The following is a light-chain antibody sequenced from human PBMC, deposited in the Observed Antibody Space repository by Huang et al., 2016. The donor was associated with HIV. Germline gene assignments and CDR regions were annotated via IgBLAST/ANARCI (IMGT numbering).Light chain of an antibody. CDR3: QQSNTFPLT. CDR1: QEIRSN. J-gene: IGKJ4*01. CDR2: DAS. V-gene: IGKV1-16*02. Sequence: DIQMTQSPSSLSASVGDRVTITCRASQEIRSNLAWFQQTPGKAPKFLIYDASTLQSGVPSKFSGNGYVTEFTLTISSLQPEDIATYYCQQSNTFPLTFGGGTKVEI.